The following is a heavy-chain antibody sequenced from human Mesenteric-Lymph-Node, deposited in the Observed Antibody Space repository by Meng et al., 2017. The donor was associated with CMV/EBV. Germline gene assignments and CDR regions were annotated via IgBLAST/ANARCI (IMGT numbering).Heavy chain of an antibody. CDR1: GYSVSTGCY. CDR2: IYYSGST. J-gene: IGHJ6*02. CDR3: ASHSYCSSTSCYDQSDYYYYGMDV. V-gene: IGHV4-61*01. D-gene: IGHD2-2*01. Sequence: GSLRLSCTVSGYSVSTGCYWGWIRQPPGKGLEWIGYIYYSGSTNYNPSLKSRVTISVDTSKNQFSLRLSSVTAADTAMYYCASHSYCSSTSCYDQSDYYYYGMDVWGQGTTVTVSS.